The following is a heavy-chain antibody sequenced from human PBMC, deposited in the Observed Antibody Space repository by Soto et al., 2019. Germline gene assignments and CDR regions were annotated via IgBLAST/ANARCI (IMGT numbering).Heavy chain of an antibody. D-gene: IGHD6-25*01. CDR1: GGSVTSGAYY. CDR2: IYYRVAT. V-gene: IGHV4-31*03. Sequence: QVQLQESGPGLVEPSQTLSLTCTVSGGSVTSGAYYWTWIRQHPGRGLEWIGYIYYRVATFYNPSLRGRISIASDTSKNQFSPPLNSVTAADTAVYYWARSPDATAAFDVWGQGTLLTVSS. J-gene: IGHJ4*02. CDR3: ARSPDATAAFDV.